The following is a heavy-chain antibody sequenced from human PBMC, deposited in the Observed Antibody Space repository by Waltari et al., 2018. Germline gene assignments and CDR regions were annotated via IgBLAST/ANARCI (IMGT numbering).Heavy chain of an antibody. Sequence: QLQLPESGPRLVRPSETLSLICRVSGVSITSNRHYWARIRQSPGQGLEWVETVSYSGPTNISPSLKRRVPVSRDTSKNPVSLILGSVTAADMAVYYCATYIGASVGTAAFDVWGQGTMVTVSS. D-gene: IGHD5-12*01. CDR1: GVSITSNRHY. V-gene: IGHV4-39*01. CDR3: ATYIGASVGTAAFDV. CDR2: VSYSGPT. J-gene: IGHJ3*01.